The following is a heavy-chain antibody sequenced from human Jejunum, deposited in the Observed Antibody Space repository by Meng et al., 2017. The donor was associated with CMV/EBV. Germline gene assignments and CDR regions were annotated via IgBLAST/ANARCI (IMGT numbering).Heavy chain of an antibody. J-gene: IGHJ5*02. Sequence: QVQLEESGPGLVMPSQTLSLTCTVSGGSISSGGYYWSWIRQHPGKGLEWIGYIHDSGSTYYNPSLKSRVTISADTSKNQFSLKLSSVTAADTAVYYCARASYGSGSPLGESWFDPWGQGTLVTVSS. CDR2: IHDSGST. CDR3: ARASYGSGSPLGESWFDP. V-gene: IGHV4-31*03. CDR1: GGSISSGGYY. D-gene: IGHD3-10*01.